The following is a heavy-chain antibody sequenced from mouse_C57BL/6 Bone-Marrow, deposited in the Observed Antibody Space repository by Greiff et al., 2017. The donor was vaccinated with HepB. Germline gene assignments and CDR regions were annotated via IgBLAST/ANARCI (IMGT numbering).Heavy chain of an antibody. CDR2: ILPGSGST. Sequence: QVQLQQSGAELMKPGASVKLSCKATGYTFTGYWIEWVKQRPGHGLEWIGEILPGSGSTYYNEKFKGKATFTADTSSNTAYMQLSSLTTEDSAIYYCAPTVVDTRWYFDVWGTGTTVTVSS. CDR1: GYTFTGYW. V-gene: IGHV1-9*01. CDR3: APTVVDTRWYFDV. D-gene: IGHD1-1*01. J-gene: IGHJ1*03.